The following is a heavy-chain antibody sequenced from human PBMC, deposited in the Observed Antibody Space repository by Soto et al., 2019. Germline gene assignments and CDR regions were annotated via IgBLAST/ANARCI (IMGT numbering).Heavy chain of an antibody. CDR1: GFTFSSYA. J-gene: IGHJ4*02. CDR2: ISYDGSNK. Sequence: ESGGGVVQPGRSLRLSCAASGFTFSSYAMHWVRQAPGKGLEWVAVISYDGSNKYYADSVKGRFTISRDNSKNTLYLQMNSLRAEDTAVYYCARDGPRGAAFDYWGQGTLVTVSS. V-gene: IGHV3-30-3*01. CDR3: ARDGPRGAAFDY.